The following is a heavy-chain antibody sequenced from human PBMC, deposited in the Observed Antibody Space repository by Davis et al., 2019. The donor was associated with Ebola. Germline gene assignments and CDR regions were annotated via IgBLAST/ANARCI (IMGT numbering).Heavy chain of an antibody. CDR3: ARVQTGYYFDSSDSPSWFDP. D-gene: IGHD3-22*01. Sequence: SVKVSCKASGYSFTNYYMHWVRQAPGQGLEWMGGIIPIFRSPNYAQKFQGRLTITADESTKTVYMELSSLRSEDTAVYFCARVQTGYYFDSSDSPSWFDPWGQGTLVTVSS. V-gene: IGHV1-69*13. CDR1: GYSFTNYY. J-gene: IGHJ5*02. CDR2: IIPIFRSP.